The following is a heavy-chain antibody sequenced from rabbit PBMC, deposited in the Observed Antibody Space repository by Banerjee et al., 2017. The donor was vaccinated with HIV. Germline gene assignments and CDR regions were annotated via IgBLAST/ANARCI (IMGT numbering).Heavy chain of an antibody. CDR1: GFDFNNSYM. CDR2: INTSSGNT. V-gene: IGHV1S45*01. CDR3: ARDLAGVIGWNFNL. J-gene: IGHJ4*01. Sequence: QEQLKETGGGLVQPGGSLTLSCKASGFDFNNSYMSWVRQAPGKGLEWIGCINTSSGNTVYASWAKGRFTISKTSSTTVTLQVTSLTAADTATYFCARDLAGVIGWNFNLWGPGTLVTVS. D-gene: IGHD4-1*01.